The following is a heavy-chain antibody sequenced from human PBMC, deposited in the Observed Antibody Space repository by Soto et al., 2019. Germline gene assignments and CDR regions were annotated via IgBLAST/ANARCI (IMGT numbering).Heavy chain of an antibody. Sequence: GGSLRLSCAASGFTFTSYAINWGRQAPGKGLEWVSAISGSGGITYYADSVKGRFTISRDNSRNTLYLQMNSLRAEDTAVYYCASKLSSGWYFYFDYWGQGALVTVSS. D-gene: IGHD6-19*01. J-gene: IGHJ4*02. V-gene: IGHV3-23*01. CDR3: ASKLSSGWYFYFDY. CDR1: GFTFTSYA. CDR2: ISGSGGIT.